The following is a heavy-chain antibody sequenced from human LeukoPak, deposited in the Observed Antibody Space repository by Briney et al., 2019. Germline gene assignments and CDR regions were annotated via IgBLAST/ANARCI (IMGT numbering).Heavy chain of an antibody. CDR2: IYYSGST. Sequence: SETLSLTCTVSGGSISGYYWSWIRQPPGKGLEWIGYIYYSGSTNYNPSLKSRVTISVDTSKKQFSLKLSSVTAADTAVYYCARVYYDSSGYGLDYWGQGTLVTVSS. J-gene: IGHJ4*02. D-gene: IGHD3-22*01. CDR3: ARVYYDSSGYGLDY. V-gene: IGHV4-59*01. CDR1: GGSISGYY.